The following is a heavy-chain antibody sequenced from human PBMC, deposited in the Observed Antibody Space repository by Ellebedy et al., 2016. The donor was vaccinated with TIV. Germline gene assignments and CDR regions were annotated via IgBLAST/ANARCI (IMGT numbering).Heavy chain of an antibody. D-gene: IGHD2-2*01. CDR3: AIIWYCSTASCSGAFDI. CDR1: GYSISSLNW. J-gene: IGHJ3*02. CDR2: IHNSGSV. V-gene: IGHV4-28*05. Sequence: MPSETLSLTCAVSGYSISSLNWWGWIRQPPGKGLEFIGYIHNSGSVYYDQSLWSRITMSLDTSKNQLSLILSSVTAVDTALYYCAIIWYCSTASCSGAFDIWGQGTMVTVSS.